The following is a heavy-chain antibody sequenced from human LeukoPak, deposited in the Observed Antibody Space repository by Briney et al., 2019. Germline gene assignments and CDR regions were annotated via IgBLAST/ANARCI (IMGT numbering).Heavy chain of an antibody. V-gene: IGHV3-7*01. CDR2: IKQDGSEK. Sequence: GGSLRLSCAASGFTFSSYWMSWVRQAPGKGLEWVANIKQDGSEKYYVDSVKGRFTISRDNAKNSLYLQMNSLRAEDTAVYYCANRGGYSYGIDFDYWGQGTLVTVSS. CDR1: GFTFSSYW. D-gene: IGHD5-18*01. J-gene: IGHJ4*02. CDR3: ANRGGYSYGIDFDY.